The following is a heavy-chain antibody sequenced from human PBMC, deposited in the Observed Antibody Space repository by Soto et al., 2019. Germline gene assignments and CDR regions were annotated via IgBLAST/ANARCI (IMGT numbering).Heavy chain of an antibody. V-gene: IGHV5-51*01. CDR3: ARLNYDFWSGYLPDYYGMAV. Sequence: GESLKISCKGSGYSFTSYWIGWVRQMPGKGLEWMGIIYPGDSDTRYSPSFQGQVTISADKSISTAYLQWSSLKASDTAMYYCARLNYDFWSGYLPDYYGMAVWGQGTTVTVSS. J-gene: IGHJ6*02. CDR1: GYSFTSYW. D-gene: IGHD3-3*01. CDR2: IYPGDSDT.